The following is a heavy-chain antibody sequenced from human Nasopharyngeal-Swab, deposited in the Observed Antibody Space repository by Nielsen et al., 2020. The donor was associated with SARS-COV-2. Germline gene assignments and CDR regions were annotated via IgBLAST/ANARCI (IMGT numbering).Heavy chain of an antibody. CDR1: GFTFSSYS. Sequence: GESLKISCAASGFTFSSYSMNWVRQAPGKGLEWASYISSSSSTIYYADSVKGRFTISRDNAKNSLYLQMNSLRAEDTAVYYCARDPGDSTGYFYYYYYMDVWGKGTTVTVSS. V-gene: IGHV3-48*01. J-gene: IGHJ6*03. CDR2: ISSSSSTI. D-gene: IGHD3-22*01. CDR3: ARDPGDSTGYFYYYYYMDV.